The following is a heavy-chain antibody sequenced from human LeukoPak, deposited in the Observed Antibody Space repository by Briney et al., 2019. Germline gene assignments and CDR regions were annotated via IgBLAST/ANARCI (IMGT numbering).Heavy chain of an antibody. CDR1: GGSISSGDYY. CDR3: ARDQTLSSIAAAGPGAFDI. D-gene: IGHD6-13*01. CDR2: IYYSGST. Sequence: PSETLSLTCTVSGGSISSGDYYWSWIRQPPGKGLEWIGYIYYSGSTYYNPSLKSRVTISVDTSKNQFSLKLSSVTAADTAVYYCARDQTLSSIAAAGPGAFDIWGQGTMVTVSS. J-gene: IGHJ3*02. V-gene: IGHV4-30-4*01.